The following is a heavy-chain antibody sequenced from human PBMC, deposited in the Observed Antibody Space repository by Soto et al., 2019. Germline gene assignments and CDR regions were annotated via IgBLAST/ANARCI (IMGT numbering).Heavy chain of an antibody. V-gene: IGHV1-18*01. CDR2: ISAYNGNT. Sequence: QVQLVQSGAEVKKPGASVKVSCKASGYTFTSYGISWVRQAPGQGLEWMGWISAYNGNTNYAQKLQGRVTMTTDTSTSTAYMELRSLRSDDTAVHYCARDQGAEDIVVVVAATPNYYYYGMDVWGQGTTVTVSS. D-gene: IGHD2-15*01. J-gene: IGHJ6*02. CDR3: ARDQGAEDIVVVVAATPNYYYYGMDV. CDR1: GYTFTSYG.